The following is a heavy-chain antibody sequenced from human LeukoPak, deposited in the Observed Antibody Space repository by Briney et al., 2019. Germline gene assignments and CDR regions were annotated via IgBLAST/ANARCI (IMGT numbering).Heavy chain of an antibody. CDR2: ISAYNGNT. Sequence: ASVKVSCKASGYTFTSYGISWVRQAPGQGLEWMGWISAYNGNTNYAQKLQGRVTMTTDTSTSTAYMELSSLRSDDTAVYYCVRAQGAGYCSSSSCSHPNNWFDPWGQGTLVIVSS. D-gene: IGHD2-2*01. CDR3: VRAQGAGYCSSSSCSHPNNWFDP. CDR1: GYTFTSYG. J-gene: IGHJ5*02. V-gene: IGHV1-18*01.